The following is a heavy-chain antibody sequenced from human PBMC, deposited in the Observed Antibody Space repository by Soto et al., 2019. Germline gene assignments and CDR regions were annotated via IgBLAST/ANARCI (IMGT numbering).Heavy chain of an antibody. CDR3: ARTAAGGWFDP. D-gene: IGHD3-16*01. J-gene: IGHJ5*02. Sequence: QLQLQESGSGLLKPSQTLSLTCAVSVGAINSGVDSWSWIRQPPGKGLEWIGYICHSGGTYYNPSLTSRVIISIDRSKNQFSLKLTSVTAADTAVYCCARTAAGGWFDPWGQGTLVTVSS. CDR1: VGAINSGVDS. V-gene: IGHV4-30-2*01. CDR2: ICHSGGT.